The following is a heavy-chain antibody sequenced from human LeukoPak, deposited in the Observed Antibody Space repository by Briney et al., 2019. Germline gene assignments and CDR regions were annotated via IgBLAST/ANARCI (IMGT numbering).Heavy chain of an antibody. CDR1: GFTFSSYS. Sequence: GGSLRLSCAASGFTFSSYSMNWVRQAPGKGLEWGSYISGSSSTIYYADSVKGRFTISRDNGKNTLYLQMNSLRAEDTAVYYCAKEDTIFPDYWGQGTLVTVSS. D-gene: IGHD3-3*01. CDR2: ISGSSSTI. CDR3: AKEDTIFPDY. J-gene: IGHJ4*02. V-gene: IGHV3-48*01.